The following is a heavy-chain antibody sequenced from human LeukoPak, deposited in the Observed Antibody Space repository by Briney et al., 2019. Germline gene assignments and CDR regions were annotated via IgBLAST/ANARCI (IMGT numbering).Heavy chain of an antibody. Sequence: PSETLSLTRTVSGGSISRYYLSWIRQPAGKGLEWMGRIYTSGSTKYNPSLKSRVTMSVDTSKNQFSLKLSSVTAADTAVYYCARILTPDSSGFYYGMDVWGQGTTVTVSS. V-gene: IGHV4-4*07. D-gene: IGHD3-22*01. CDR2: IYTSGST. CDR3: ARILTPDSSGFYYGMDV. CDR1: GGSISRYY. J-gene: IGHJ6*02.